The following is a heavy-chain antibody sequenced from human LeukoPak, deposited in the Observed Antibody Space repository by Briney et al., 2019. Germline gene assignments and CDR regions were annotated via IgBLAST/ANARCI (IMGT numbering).Heavy chain of an antibody. CDR3: AKGGGYNLISLAAFDI. Sequence: GGSLRLSCAASGFTFSSYAISWVRQAPGKGLEWVSAISGRGGSTYYADSVKGRFTISRENSKNTMYLQMNSLRAEDTAVYSCAKGGGYNLISLAAFDIWGQGTMVTVSS. V-gene: IGHV3-23*01. CDR2: ISGRGGST. CDR1: GFTFSSYA. D-gene: IGHD3-16*01. J-gene: IGHJ3*02.